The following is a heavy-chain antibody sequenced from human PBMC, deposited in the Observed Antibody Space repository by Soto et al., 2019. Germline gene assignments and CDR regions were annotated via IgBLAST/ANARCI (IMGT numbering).Heavy chain of an antibody. CDR1: GGTFSSYA. CDR3: AVYWSGGSCNPYFGMDF. CDR2: IIPIFGTA. D-gene: IGHD2-15*01. V-gene: IGHV1-69*01. Sequence: QVQLVQSGAEVKKPGTSVNVSCKASGGTFSSYAISWVRQAPGQGLEWMRGIIPIFGTANYAQKFQGRVTITADEYTSTGNLEVSGLRSEDTAVYYCAVYWSGGSCNPYFGMDFWGQGTTVTVSS. J-gene: IGHJ6*02.